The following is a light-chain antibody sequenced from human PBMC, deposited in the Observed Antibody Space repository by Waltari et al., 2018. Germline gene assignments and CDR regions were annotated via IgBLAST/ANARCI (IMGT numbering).Light chain of an antibody. J-gene: IGKJ1*01. CDR1: TSVSTY. Sequence: AIRMTQSPSSLSASTGDRVTIPCRASTSVSTYLAWYQQKPGKAPKLLIYAASTLQRGVPLRFSGSGSGTDFTLSISCLQSEDFATYYCQQYYDYQRSFGQGTKVEIK. V-gene: IGKV1-8*01. CDR2: AAS. CDR3: QQYYDYQRS.